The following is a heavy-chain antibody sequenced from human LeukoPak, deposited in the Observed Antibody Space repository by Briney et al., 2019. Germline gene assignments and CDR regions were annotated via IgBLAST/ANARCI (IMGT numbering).Heavy chain of an antibody. J-gene: IGHJ5*02. CDR2: IYYSGST. D-gene: IGHD3-10*01. V-gene: IGHV4-30-4*01. CDR1: GGSISSGDYY. Sequence: PSETLSLTCTVSGGSISSGDYYRSWIRQPPGKGLEWIGYIYYSGSTYYNPSLKSRVTISVDTSKNQFSLKLSSVTAADTAVYYCAREKRVYPRWFDPWGQGTLVTVSS. CDR3: AREKRVYPRWFDP.